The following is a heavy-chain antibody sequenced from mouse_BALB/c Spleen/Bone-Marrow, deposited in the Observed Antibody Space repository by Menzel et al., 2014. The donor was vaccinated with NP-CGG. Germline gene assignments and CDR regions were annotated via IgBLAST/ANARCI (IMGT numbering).Heavy chain of an antibody. CDR3: ARDNRAHYGNSYWCFDV. V-gene: IGHV2-9*02. CDR2: IWAGGST. Sequence: VKLVESGPGLVAPSQSLSITCTVSGFSLTSYGVHWVRQPPGKGLEWLGVIWAGGSTNYNSTLMSRLSISKDNSKSQVFIKMNSLQTDDTAMYYCARDNRAHYGNSYWCFDVWGAGTTVTVSS. CDR1: GFSLTSYG. J-gene: IGHJ1*01. D-gene: IGHD2-1*01.